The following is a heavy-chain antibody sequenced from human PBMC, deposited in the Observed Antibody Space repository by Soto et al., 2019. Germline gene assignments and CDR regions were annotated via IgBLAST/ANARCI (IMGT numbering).Heavy chain of an antibody. D-gene: IGHD3-3*01. CDR2: ISGSGGST. CDR1: LFAFRSSS. CDR3: AKDGRFLEWFFDY. V-gene: IGHV3-23*01. J-gene: IGHJ4*02. Sequence: GYLRLSCAASLFAFRSSSMRLVRHSPGNGLEWVSAISGSGGSTYYADSVKGRVTISRDTSKNTLYLKMNSLRAEETAVYYCAKDGRFLEWFFDYWGQGTLVTVYS.